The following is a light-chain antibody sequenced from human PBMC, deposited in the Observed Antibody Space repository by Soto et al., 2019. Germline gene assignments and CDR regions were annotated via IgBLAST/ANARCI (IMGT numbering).Light chain of an antibody. CDR2: KAS. J-gene: IGKJ1*01. Sequence: DIHMTQSPSTLSASVGDRVSITCRASQTISIWLAWYQQQPGKAPKVLIYKASTLKSGVPSRFSGSGSGTEFTLTISSLQPDDFATYYCQHYNSYSEAFGQGTKVDIK. CDR3: QHYNSYSEA. V-gene: IGKV1-5*03. CDR1: QTISIW.